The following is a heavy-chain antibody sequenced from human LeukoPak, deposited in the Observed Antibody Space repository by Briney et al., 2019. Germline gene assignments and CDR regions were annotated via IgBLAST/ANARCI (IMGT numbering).Heavy chain of an antibody. CDR3: ARGRSKDYYYMDF. J-gene: IGHJ6*03. CDR2: IYSGGST. Sequence: EGSLRLSCAASGFTFSSNYMSWVRQAPGKGLEWVSVIYSGGSTYYADSVKGRFTISRDNSKNTLYLQMNSLRAEDTAVDYCARGRSKDYYYMDFWGKGTSVTVSS. CDR1: GFTFSSNY. V-gene: IGHV3-53*01.